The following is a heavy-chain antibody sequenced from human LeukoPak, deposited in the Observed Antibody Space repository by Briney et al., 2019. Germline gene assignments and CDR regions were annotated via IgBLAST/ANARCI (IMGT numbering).Heavy chain of an antibody. V-gene: IGHV4-34*01. CDR3: ARATVTTQSVYYYYYGMDV. CDR2: INHSGST. D-gene: IGHD4-17*01. CDR1: GGSFSGYY. J-gene: IGHJ6*02. Sequence: PSETLSLTCAVYGGSFSGYYWSWIRQPPGKGLEWIGEINHSGSTNYNPSLKSRVTISVDTSKNQFSLKLSSVTAADTAVYYCARATVTTQSVYYYYYGMDVWGQGTTVTVSS.